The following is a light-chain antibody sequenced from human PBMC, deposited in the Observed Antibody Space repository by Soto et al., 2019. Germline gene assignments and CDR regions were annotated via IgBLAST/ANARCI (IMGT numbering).Light chain of an antibody. Sequence: VFTQSPSTLSLSPGERATLSCRASQSVSSSYLAWYQQKPGQAPRLLIYGASSRATGIPDRFSGSGSGTDFTLTISRLEPEDFAVYYCQQYGSSPEWTFGQGTKVDIK. J-gene: IGKJ1*01. V-gene: IGKV3-20*01. CDR1: QSVSSSY. CDR3: QQYGSSPEWT. CDR2: GAS.